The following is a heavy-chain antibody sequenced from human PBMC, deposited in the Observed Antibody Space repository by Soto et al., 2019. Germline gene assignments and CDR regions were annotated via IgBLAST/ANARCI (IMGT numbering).Heavy chain of an antibody. V-gene: IGHV3-66*01. CDR1: GFSVSSNY. D-gene: IGHD3-9*01. CDR3: ARARYFDWIDY. J-gene: IGHJ4*02. Sequence: GGSLRLSCAVSGFSVSSNYMSWVCQAPGKGLEWVSILCSGANTHNADSVRGTFTISRDNSKNTLYLQMNSLRAEDTAVYYCARARYFDWIDYWGKGTLVTVYS. CDR2: LCSGANT.